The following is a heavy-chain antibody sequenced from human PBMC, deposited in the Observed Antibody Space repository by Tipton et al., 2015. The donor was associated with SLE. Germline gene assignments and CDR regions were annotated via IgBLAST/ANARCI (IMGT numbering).Heavy chain of an antibody. CDR2: IYTSGGT. CDR3: ARDADYSKVLDY. CDR1: GGSISSGSYY. Sequence: LSCTVSGGSISSGSYYWSWIRQPAGKGLEWIGRIYTSGGTTYNPSLESRVTISVDTSKNQFSLKLSSVTAADTAVYYCARDADYSKVLDYWGQGTLVTVSS. V-gene: IGHV4-61*02. D-gene: IGHD4-11*01. J-gene: IGHJ4*02.